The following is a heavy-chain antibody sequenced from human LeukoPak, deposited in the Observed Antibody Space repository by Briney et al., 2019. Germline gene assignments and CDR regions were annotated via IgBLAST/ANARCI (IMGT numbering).Heavy chain of an antibody. Sequence: PSETLSLTCTVSGGSISSSSYYWSWIRQPPGKGLEWIGYVYYSGATNYNPSLRGRVTISLEASKNQFSLRLSSVSAADTAVYYCASTGYCIGGSCYSNYFDHWGQGTLVTVSS. V-gene: IGHV4-61*05. CDR3: ASTGYCIGGSCYSNYFDH. CDR2: VYYSGAT. J-gene: IGHJ4*02. D-gene: IGHD2-15*01. CDR1: GGSISSSSYY.